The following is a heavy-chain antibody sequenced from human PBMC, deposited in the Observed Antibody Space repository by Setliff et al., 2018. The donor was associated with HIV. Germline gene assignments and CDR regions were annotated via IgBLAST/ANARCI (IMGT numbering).Heavy chain of an antibody. CDR1: GLTFGDYA. V-gene: IGHV3-49*04. Sequence: GESLKISCTSSGLTFGDYAMSWVRQAPGKGLEWVGFIRSEAYGGTTEYAASVERRFTISRDDSKSIAYLRMNSLKAEDTAVYYCTRIKWDLPYNPQFDYWGQGTLVTVSS. CDR3: TRIKWDLPYNPQFDY. D-gene: IGHD1-26*01. CDR2: IRSEAYGGTT. J-gene: IGHJ4*02.